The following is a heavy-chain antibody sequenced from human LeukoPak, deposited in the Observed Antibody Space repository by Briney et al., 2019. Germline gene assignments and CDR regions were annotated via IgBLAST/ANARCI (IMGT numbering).Heavy chain of an antibody. Sequence: GGSLRLSCAASGFTFSSYSMNWVRQAPGKGLEWVSSISSSSSYIYYADSVKGRFTISRDNAKNSLYLQMNSLRAEDTAVYYCARAGFYVNAFDIWGQGTMVTVSS. J-gene: IGHJ3*02. V-gene: IGHV3-21*01. CDR1: GFTFSSYS. CDR3: ARAGFYVNAFDI. CDR2: ISSSSSYI. D-gene: IGHD3-10*01.